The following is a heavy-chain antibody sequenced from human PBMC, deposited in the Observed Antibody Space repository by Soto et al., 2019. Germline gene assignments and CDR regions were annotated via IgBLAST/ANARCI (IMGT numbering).Heavy chain of an antibody. Sequence: SETLSLTCTVSGDSLSLYYWSWIRLSPGKGLEWIGYLYSTGSSNQNPSLRDRVAVSADASKNQFYLTLSSMTAADTAVYYCARGERKVNWRPYFDTWGQGIQVTVS. V-gene: IGHV4-59*01. J-gene: IGHJ5*02. CDR2: LYSTGSS. CDR1: GDSLSLYY. CDR3: ARGERKVNWRPYFDT. D-gene: IGHD1-26*01.